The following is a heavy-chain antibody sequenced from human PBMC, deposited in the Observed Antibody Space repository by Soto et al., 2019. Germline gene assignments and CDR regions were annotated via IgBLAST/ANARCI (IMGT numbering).Heavy chain of an antibody. CDR2: ISYDGSNK. J-gene: IGHJ3*02. D-gene: IGHD6-13*01. Sequence: QVQLVESGGGVVQPGRSLRLSCAASGFTFSSYGMHWVRQAPGKGLEWVGVISYDGSNKYYADSVKGRFTISRDNSKNTLYLHMNSLRAKYRAVYYCAKEFSSSSWSTNDAFDIWGQGTMVTVSS. CDR3: AKEFSSSSWSTNDAFDI. V-gene: IGHV3-30*18. CDR1: GFTFSSYG.